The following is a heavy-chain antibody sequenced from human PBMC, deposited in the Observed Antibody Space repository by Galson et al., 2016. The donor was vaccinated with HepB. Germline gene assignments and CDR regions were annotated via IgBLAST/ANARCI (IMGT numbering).Heavy chain of an antibody. J-gene: IGHJ3*02. CDR1: GGSISSASHF. CDR2: IYTNGDT. D-gene: IGHD1-7*01. Sequence: LSLTCTVSGGSISSASHFWSWMRQPAGKGLKWIGRIYTNGDTEYTDYNPSLKSRVTISVDTSKNQFSLKLNSVTAADTAVYYCARTNGPGNGNFDRLFDIWGQGTMVTVSS. V-gene: IGHV4-61*02. CDR3: ARTNGPGNGNFDRLFDI.